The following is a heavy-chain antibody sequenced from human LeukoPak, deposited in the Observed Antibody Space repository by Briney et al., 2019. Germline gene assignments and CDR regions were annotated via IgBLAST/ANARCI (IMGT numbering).Heavy chain of an antibody. CDR1: GFTFSSYA. CDR2: ISGSGSIT. V-gene: IGHV3-23*01. J-gene: IGHJ4*02. CDR3: AKGTGMTSPSFL. Sequence: PGGSLRLSCAASGFTFSSYAMTWVRQAPGEGLEWVSSISGSGSITYYADSVKGQVTISRDNSKNTMFLQMNSLRAEDTAVYYCAKGTGMTSPSFLWGQGTLVTVSS. D-gene: IGHD1-1*01.